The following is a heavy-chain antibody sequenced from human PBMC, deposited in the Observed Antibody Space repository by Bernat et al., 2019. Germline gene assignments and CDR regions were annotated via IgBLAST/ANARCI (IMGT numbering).Heavy chain of an antibody. CDR2: IYYSGST. V-gene: IGHV4-59*01. CDR1: GGSISSYY. CDR3: ARRDGYNTVDAFDI. Sequence: QVQLQESGPGLVKPSETLSLTCTVSGGSISSYYWSWIRQPPGKGLEGIGYIYYSGSTNYNPSLKSRVTISVDTSKNQFSLKLSSVAAADTAVYYCARRDGYNTVDAFDIWGQGTMVTVSS. D-gene: IGHD5-24*01. J-gene: IGHJ3*02.